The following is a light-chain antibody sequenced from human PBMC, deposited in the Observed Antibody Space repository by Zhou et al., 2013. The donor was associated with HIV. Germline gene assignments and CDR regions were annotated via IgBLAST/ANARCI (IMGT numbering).Light chain of an antibody. J-gene: IGKJ1*01. CDR3: QQYGSSPWT. CDR2: GAS. CDR1: QSVGSSY. V-gene: IGKV3-20*01. Sequence: IMLTQSPATLSLSPGERATLSCRASQSVGSSYLAWYQQKPGQAPRLLIYGASSRATGIPDRFSGSGSGTDFTLTISRLEPEDFAVYYCQQYGSSPWTFGQGTKVEIK.